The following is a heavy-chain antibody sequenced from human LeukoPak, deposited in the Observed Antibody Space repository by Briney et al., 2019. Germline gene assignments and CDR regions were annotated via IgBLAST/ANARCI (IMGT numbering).Heavy chain of an antibody. CDR3: SRKSGHTISFDY. D-gene: IGHD3-9*01. Sequence: GGSLRLSCADSGFTFDDYGMSWVRQAPGKGLEWVSGINWNGGSKEYADSVKGRFTISGDNAKNSLYLQMNSLRAEDTALYYCSRKSGHTISFDYWGQGTLVTVSS. V-gene: IGHV3-20*04. CDR2: INWNGGSK. J-gene: IGHJ4*02. CDR1: GFTFDDYG.